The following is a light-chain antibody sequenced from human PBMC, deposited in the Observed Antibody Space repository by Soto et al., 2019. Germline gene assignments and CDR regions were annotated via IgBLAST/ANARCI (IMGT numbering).Light chain of an antibody. V-gene: IGKV4-1*01. CDR3: QQYYSTLL. Sequence: DIVMTQSPDSLAVSLGERATINCKSSQSFSYSANNKNYLAWYQQKPGQHPKRRIYWASTLEYGVPDRFSGSGCGTDFPLTISSLQAEDVAVYYCQQYYSTLLFGGGTKVEIK. J-gene: IGKJ4*01. CDR2: WAS. CDR1: QSFSYSANNKNY.